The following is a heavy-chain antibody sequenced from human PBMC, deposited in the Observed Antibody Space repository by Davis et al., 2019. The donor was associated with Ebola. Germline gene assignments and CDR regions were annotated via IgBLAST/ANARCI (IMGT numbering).Heavy chain of an antibody. CDR3: ARDGFFGVTTSDY. Sequence: GGSLRLSCAASGFTFSDYYMSWIRQAPGKGLEWVSYITSSSSTIYYADSVKGRFTISRDNAKNSLYLQMNSLRDEDTAVYYCARDGFFGVTTSDYWGQGTLVTVSS. V-gene: IGHV3-11*04. CDR1: GFTFSDYY. J-gene: IGHJ4*02. CDR2: ITSSSSTI. D-gene: IGHD4-17*01.